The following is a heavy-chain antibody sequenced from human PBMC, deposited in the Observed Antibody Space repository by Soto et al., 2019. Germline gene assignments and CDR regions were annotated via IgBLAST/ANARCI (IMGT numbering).Heavy chain of an antibody. D-gene: IGHD3-22*01. J-gene: IGHJ6*02. CDR3: ARDKDYYDSSPYYYYGMDV. V-gene: IGHV1-18*01. CDR2: ISAYNGNT. CDR1: GYTFTSYG. Sequence: AAVKVSCKASGYTFTSYGISWVRQAPGQGLEWMGWISAYNGNTNYAQKLQGRVTMTTDTSTSTAYMELRSLRSDDTAVYYCARDKDYYDSSPYYYYGMDVWGQGTTVTVSS.